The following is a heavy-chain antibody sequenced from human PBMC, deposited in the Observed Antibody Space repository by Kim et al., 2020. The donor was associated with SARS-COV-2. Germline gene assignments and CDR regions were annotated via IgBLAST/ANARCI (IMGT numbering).Heavy chain of an antibody. CDR3: ARVSIVATTIDY. CDR1: GFTFSSYS. Sequence: GGSLRLSCAASGFTFSSYSMNWVRQAPGKGLEWVSSISSSSSYIYYADSVKGRFTISRDNAKNSLYLQMNSLRAEDTAVYYCARVSIVATTIDYWGQGTLVTVSS. J-gene: IGHJ4*02. D-gene: IGHD5-12*01. CDR2: ISSSSSYI. V-gene: IGHV3-21*01.